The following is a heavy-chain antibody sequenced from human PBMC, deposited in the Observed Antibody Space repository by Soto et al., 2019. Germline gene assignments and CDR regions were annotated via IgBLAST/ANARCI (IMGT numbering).Heavy chain of an antibody. CDR1: GGSFSGYY. V-gene: IGHV4-34*01. CDR2: INHSGST. D-gene: IGHD3-22*01. CDR3: ARAQGVIARAFDY. J-gene: IGHJ4*02. Sequence: SETLSLTCAVYGGSFSGYYWSWIRQPPGKGLEWIGEINHSGSTNYNPSLKSRVTISVDTSKNQFSLKLSSVTAADTAVYYCARAQGVIARAFDYWGQGTLVTVSS.